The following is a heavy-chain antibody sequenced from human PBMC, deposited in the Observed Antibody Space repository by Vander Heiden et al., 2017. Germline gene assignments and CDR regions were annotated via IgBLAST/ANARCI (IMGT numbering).Heavy chain of an antibody. CDR3: ARGQAFGNWFDP. CDR2: IYYSGST. V-gene: IGHV4-31*03. CDR1: GGSISSGGYY. J-gene: IGHJ5*02. Sequence: QVQLQESGPGLVKPSPTLSLTCTVSGGSISSGGYYWSWIRQHPGKGLEWIGYIYYSGSTYYNPSLKSRVTISVDTSKNQFSLKLSSVTAADTAVYYCARGQAFGNWFDPWGQGTLVTVSS. D-gene: IGHD3-10*01.